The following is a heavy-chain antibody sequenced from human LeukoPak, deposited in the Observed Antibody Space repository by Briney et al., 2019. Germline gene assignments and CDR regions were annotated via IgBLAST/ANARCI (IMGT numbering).Heavy chain of an antibody. V-gene: IGHV3-30-3*01. Sequence: GRSLRLSCAASVFTFSSYAMHWVRQAPGKRLEWVAVVSYDGNREYYPDSVKGRFTISRDNSKNTLYLQMSGLKTEDAAVYYCAREGSIVARTDYWGQGALVIVSS. CDR2: VSYDGNRE. CDR3: AREGSIVARTDY. CDR1: VFTFSSYA. D-gene: IGHD2-15*01. J-gene: IGHJ4*02.